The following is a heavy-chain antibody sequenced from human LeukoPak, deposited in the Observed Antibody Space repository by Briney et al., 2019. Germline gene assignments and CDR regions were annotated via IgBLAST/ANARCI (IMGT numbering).Heavy chain of an antibody. J-gene: IGHJ2*01. CDR2: INPQRGNT. Sequence: ASVKVSCKASGYTFTSYDIYWVRQATGQGLEWMGWINPQRGNTGSAQKFQGRVTITRDSRMGTAYMELNNLKSEDTAVYYCARGPLSRVRSYPWYFDLWGRGTLVTVSS. CDR3: ARGPLSRVRSYPWYFDL. D-gene: IGHD3-10*01. V-gene: IGHV1-8*01. CDR1: GYTFTSYD.